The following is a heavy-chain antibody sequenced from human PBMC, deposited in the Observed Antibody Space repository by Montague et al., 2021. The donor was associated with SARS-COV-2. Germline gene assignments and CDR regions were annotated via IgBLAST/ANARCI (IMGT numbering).Heavy chain of an antibody. Sequence: SETLPLTCAVSGDSIMTTNWWSWVRQPPGKGLEWIGEIYQSGSTNYNPSLKSRVTMSIDKSKNQFSLELNSVTAAGTALYYCVRAGGLDNRPPVWGQGALVIVSS. CDR2: IYQSGST. D-gene: IGHD3/OR15-3a*01. V-gene: IGHV4-4*02. CDR1: GDSIMTTNW. CDR3: VRAGGLDNRPPV. J-gene: IGHJ4*02.